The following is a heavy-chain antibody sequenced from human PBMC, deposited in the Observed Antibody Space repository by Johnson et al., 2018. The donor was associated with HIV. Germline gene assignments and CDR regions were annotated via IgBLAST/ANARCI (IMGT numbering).Heavy chain of an antibody. CDR2: IYSGGST. Sequence: VQLVESGGGVVQPGRSLRLSCAASGFTVSNKYMTWVRQSPWKGLEWVSVIYSGGSTYYADFVKGRFTISRDNSKNTVYLQMHSLRAEDTAVYYCASIDAFDIWGQGTMVTVSS. CDR3: ASIDAFDI. J-gene: IGHJ3*02. V-gene: IGHV3-66*01. CDR1: GFTVSNKY.